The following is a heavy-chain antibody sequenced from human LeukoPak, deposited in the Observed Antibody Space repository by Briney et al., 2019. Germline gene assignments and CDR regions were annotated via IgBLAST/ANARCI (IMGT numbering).Heavy chain of an antibody. CDR3: ARDRYGSHGGSGY. CDR2: IKQDGSEK. Sequence: PGGSLRLSCAASGFTFSSYWMSWVRQAPGKGLEWVANIKQDGSEKYYVDSVKGRFTISRDNAKNSLYLQMDSLRAEDTAVYYCARDRYGSHGGSGYWGQGTLVTVSS. V-gene: IGHV3-7*01. CDR1: GFTFSSYW. J-gene: IGHJ4*02. D-gene: IGHD3-10*01.